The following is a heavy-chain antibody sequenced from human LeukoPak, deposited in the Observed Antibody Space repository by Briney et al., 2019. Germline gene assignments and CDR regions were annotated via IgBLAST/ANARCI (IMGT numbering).Heavy chain of an antibody. Sequence: GGSLRLSCAASGFTFSSYWMHWVRQAPGKGLEWVSVIYSGGSTYYADSVKGRFTISRDNSKNTLYLQMNSLRAEGTAVYYCARGMRTTVTNLYFDYWGQGTLVTVSS. J-gene: IGHJ4*02. CDR2: IYSGGST. V-gene: IGHV3-53*01. D-gene: IGHD4-17*01. CDR1: GFTFSSYW. CDR3: ARGMRTTVTNLYFDY.